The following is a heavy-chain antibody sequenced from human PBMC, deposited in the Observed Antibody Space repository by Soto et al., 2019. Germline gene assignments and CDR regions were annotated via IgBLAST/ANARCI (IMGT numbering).Heavy chain of an antibody. CDR1: GGTFSSYA. D-gene: IGHD6-6*01. CDR2: IIPIFGTA. J-gene: IGHJ6*02. Sequence: QVPLVQSGAEVKKPGSSVKVSCKASGGTFSSYAISWVRQAPGQGLEWMGGIIPIFGTANYAQKFQGRVTITADKSTSTAYMELSSLRYEDTAVYYCARERIAARPFYYYGMDVWGQGTTVTVSS. CDR3: ARERIAARPFYYYGMDV. V-gene: IGHV1-69*06.